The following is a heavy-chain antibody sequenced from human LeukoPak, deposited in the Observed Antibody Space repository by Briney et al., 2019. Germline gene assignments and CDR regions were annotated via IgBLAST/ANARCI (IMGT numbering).Heavy chain of an antibody. Sequence: ASVKVSCKASGYTFTSYAMNWVRQAPGQGLEWMGWINPNSGGTNYAQKFQGRVTMTRDTSISTAYMELSRLRSDDTAVYYCARLPTGYGYSYYFDYWGQGTLVTVSS. CDR3: ARLPTGYGYSYYFDY. CDR2: INPNSGGT. J-gene: IGHJ4*02. V-gene: IGHV1-2*02. CDR1: GYTFTSYA. D-gene: IGHD5-18*01.